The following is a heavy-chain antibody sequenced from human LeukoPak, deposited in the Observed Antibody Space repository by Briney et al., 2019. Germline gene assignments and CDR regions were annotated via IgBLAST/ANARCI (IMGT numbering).Heavy chain of an antibody. Sequence: LPGGSLRLSCVASGFTFSSYSMNWVRQAPGKGLEWVSYISSSSSTIYYADSVKGRFTISRDNAKNTLYLQMNSLRAEDTAVYYCARGRIAAAGMFDYWGQGTLVTVSS. CDR3: ARGRIAAAGMFDY. J-gene: IGHJ4*02. V-gene: IGHV3-48*04. CDR2: ISSSSSTI. CDR1: GFTFSSYS. D-gene: IGHD6-13*01.